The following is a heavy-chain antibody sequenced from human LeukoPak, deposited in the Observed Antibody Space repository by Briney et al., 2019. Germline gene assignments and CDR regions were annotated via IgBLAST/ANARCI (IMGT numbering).Heavy chain of an antibody. J-gene: IGHJ4*02. Sequence: GGSLRLSCAASGFTFSSYWMKWVRQAPGKGLEWVANINDDGSDANYVDSVKGRFTVSRDNAKNSLYLQMNSLRAEDTAVYYCARLRYSSFDYWGQGTLVTVSS. CDR2: INDDGSDA. V-gene: IGHV3-7*01. CDR3: ARLRYSSFDY. D-gene: IGHD6-13*01. CDR1: GFTFSSYW.